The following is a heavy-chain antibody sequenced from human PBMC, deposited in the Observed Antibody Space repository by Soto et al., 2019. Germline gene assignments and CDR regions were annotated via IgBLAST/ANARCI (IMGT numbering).Heavy chain of an antibody. J-gene: IGHJ5*02. CDR3: ASGGDWWLVKQRTSRSSLP. Sequence: PSETLSLTCTVSGGSISSYYWSWIRQPAGKGLEWIGRIYTSGSTNYNPSLKSRVTMSVDTSKNQFSLKLSSVTAADTAVYYCASGGDWWLVKQRTSRSSLPCCKGTLV. D-gene: IGHD2-21*01. CDR1: GGSISSYY. CDR2: IYTSGST. V-gene: IGHV4-4*07.